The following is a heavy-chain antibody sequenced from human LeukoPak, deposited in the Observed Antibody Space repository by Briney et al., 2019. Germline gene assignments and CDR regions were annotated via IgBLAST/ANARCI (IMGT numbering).Heavy chain of an antibody. J-gene: IGHJ4*02. CDR3: ARGGLLRFLEWSIDY. CDR2: ISGYNGNT. V-gene: IGHV1-18*01. CDR1: GYTFTSYG. D-gene: IGHD3-3*01. Sequence: ASVKVSCKSSGYTFTSYGISWVRQAPGQGLEWMGRISGYNGNTNYAQKLQGRVTMTTDTSTSTAYMELRSLRSDDTAVYYCARGGLLRFLEWSIDYWGQGTLVTVSS.